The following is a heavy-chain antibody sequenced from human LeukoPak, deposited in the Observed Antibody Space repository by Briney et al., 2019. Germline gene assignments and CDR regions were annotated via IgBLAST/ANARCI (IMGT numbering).Heavy chain of an antibody. CDR3: GRGRLGWNYFLDY. CDR2: INHSGST. CDR1: GGSFSGYY. Sequence: SETLSLTCAVYGGSFSGYYWSWIRQPPGKGLEWIGEINHSGSTNYNPSLKSRVTISVDTSKNQFSLKLSSVTAADTAVYYCGRGRLGWNYFLDYWGQGTLVTVSS. V-gene: IGHV4-34*01. D-gene: IGHD1-7*01. J-gene: IGHJ4*02.